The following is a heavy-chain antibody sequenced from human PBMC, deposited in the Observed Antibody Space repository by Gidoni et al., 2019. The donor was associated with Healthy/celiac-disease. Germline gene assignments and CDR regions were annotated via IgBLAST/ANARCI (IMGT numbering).Heavy chain of an antibody. CDR1: GCTFSGAA. V-gene: IGHV3-73*01. J-gene: IGHJ3*02. CDR3: TSQRFDFWSGYRTDDAFDI. Sequence: EAQLVAAGGGLVKPGGSLQLSWSASGCTFSGAALHWVRQASGKGLEWVGRIRSKAISYATAYAASVKGRFTISRDDSKNTAYLQMNSLKTDDTAVYYCTSQRFDFWSGYRTDDAFDIWGQGTMVTVSS. D-gene: IGHD3-3*01. CDR2: IRSKAISYAT.